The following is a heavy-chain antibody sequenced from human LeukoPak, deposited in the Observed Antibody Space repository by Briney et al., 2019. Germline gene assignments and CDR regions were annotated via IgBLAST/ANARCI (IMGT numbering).Heavy chain of an antibody. CDR3: ARVPYCSSTSCHSNFYYYYGMDV. CDR2: INPNSGGT. Sequence: ASVKVSCKASGYTFTGYYMHWVQQAPGQGLEWMGWINPNSGGTNYAQKFQGRVNMTRDTSISTAYMELSRLRSDDTAVYYCARVPYCSSTSCHSNFYYYYGMDVWGQGTTVTVSS. D-gene: IGHD2-2*01. J-gene: IGHJ6*02. CDR1: GYTFTGYY. V-gene: IGHV1-2*02.